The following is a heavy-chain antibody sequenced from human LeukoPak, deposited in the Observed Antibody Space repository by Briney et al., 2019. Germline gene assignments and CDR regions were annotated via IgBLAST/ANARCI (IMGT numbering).Heavy chain of an antibody. CDR1: GGTFSSYA. Sequence: SVKVSCKASGGTFSSYAISWVRQAPGQGLEWMGRIIPILGIANYAQKFQGGVTITADKSTSTAYMELSSLRSEDTAVYYRASTGDSSGYTYYYYGMDVWGQGTTVTVSS. V-gene: IGHV1-69*04. CDR2: IIPILGIA. CDR3: ASTGDSSGYTYYYYGMDV. D-gene: IGHD3-22*01. J-gene: IGHJ6*02.